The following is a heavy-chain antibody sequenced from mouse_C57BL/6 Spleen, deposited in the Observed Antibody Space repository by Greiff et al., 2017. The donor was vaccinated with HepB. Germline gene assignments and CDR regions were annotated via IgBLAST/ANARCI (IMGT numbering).Heavy chain of an antibody. CDR3: ARLIYYGYDAALYAMDY. CDR2: IDPSDSYT. D-gene: IGHD2-2*01. J-gene: IGHJ4*01. V-gene: IGHV1-69*01. CDR1: GYTFTSYW. Sequence: QVQLQQPGAELVMPGASVKLSCKASGYTFTSYWMHWVKQRPGQGLEWIGEIDPSDSYTNYNQKFKGKSTLTVDKSSSTAYMQLSSLTSEDSAVYYGARLIYYGYDAALYAMDYWGQGTSVTVSS.